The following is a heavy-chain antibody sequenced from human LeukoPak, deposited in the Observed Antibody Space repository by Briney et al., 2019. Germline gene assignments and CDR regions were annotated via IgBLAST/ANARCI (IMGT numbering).Heavy chain of an antibody. Sequence: ASVKVSCKVSGYTFTDYYMYWVQQAPGKGLEWMGLVDPEDGETIYAEKSQGRVTITADTSTDTAYMELSSLRSEDTAVYYCATRASSSPDMDVWGKGTTVTVSS. J-gene: IGHJ6*03. D-gene: IGHD6-6*01. V-gene: IGHV1-69-2*01. CDR3: ATRASSSPDMDV. CDR2: VDPEDGET. CDR1: GYTFTDYY.